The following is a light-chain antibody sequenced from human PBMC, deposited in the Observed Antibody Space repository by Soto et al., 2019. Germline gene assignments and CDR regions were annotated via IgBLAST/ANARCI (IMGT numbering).Light chain of an antibody. V-gene: IGLV1-40*01. J-gene: IGLJ2*01. CDR3: QSYDSSLSVV. CDR2: GNS. CDR1: SSNIGAGYD. Sequence: QLVLTQPPSVSGAPGQRVTISCTGSSSNIGAGYDVHWYQELPRTAPKLLIYGNSNRPAGVPDRFSGSKSGTSASLAITGLQAEDEADYYCQSYDSSLSVVFGGGTQLTVL.